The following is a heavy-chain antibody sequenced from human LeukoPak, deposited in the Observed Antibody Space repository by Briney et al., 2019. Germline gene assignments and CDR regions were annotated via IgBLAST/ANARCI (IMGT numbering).Heavy chain of an antibody. CDR3: ARVFRRRHDFSDYGRPYDAFDV. Sequence: SVKVSCKASRGSYAMSWVRQGPGQGLEWVGGIMPLFGSTNYAQNFEYRVTITADTSTNTVYMEVSSLRSEDTAIYYCARVFRRRHDFSDYGRPYDAFDVWGQGTLVTVSS. CDR2: IMPLFGST. CDR1: RGSYA. J-gene: IGHJ3*01. V-gene: IGHV1-69*06. D-gene: IGHD4-17*01.